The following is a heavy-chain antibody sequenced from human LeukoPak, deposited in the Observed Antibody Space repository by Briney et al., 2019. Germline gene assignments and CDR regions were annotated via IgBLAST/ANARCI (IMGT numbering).Heavy chain of an antibody. Sequence: SETLSLTCTVSGGSISSYYWSWLRQPPGKGVEWVGYIYYSGSTNYNPSLKRRVTISVDTSKNQFSLKLSSVTAADTAVYYCAREWYPDYWGQGTLVTVSS. CDR3: AREWYPDY. D-gene: IGHD2-15*01. J-gene: IGHJ4*02. CDR2: IYYSGST. V-gene: IGHV4-59*01. CDR1: GGSISSYY.